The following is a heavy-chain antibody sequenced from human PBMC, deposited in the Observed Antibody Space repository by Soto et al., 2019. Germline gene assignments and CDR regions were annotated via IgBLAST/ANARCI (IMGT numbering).Heavy chain of an antibody. V-gene: IGHV3-33*08. CDR2: IGNDGSNK. CDR1: GFPFNTYG. J-gene: IGHJ6*02. CDR3: ARADCTGAYCYSWPFNYGVDV. Sequence: QVQLVESGGGVVQPGGSLRLSCTTSGFPFNTYGMHWFRQAPAKGLAGGAIIGNDGSNKYYADSVKGRFTISRDNSKNTLYLQMNSLRAEDTALYHCARADCTGAYCYSWPFNYGVDVWGQGATVTVSS. D-gene: IGHD2-15*01.